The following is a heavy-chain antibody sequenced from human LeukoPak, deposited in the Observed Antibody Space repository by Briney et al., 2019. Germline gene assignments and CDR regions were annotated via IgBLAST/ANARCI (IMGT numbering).Heavy chain of an antibody. D-gene: IGHD1-26*01. V-gene: IGHV4-39*02. CDR3: ARESRYGGIYYFDY. Sequence: PSETLSLTCTVSGDSISSSSSYWGWIRQPPGKGLEWIGSIYYSGSTYYNTSLKSRVTISVDTSNNQFSLKLSSVTAADTAVYYCARESRYGGIYYFDYWGQGTLVTVSS. J-gene: IGHJ4*02. CDR2: IYYSGST. CDR1: GDSISSSSSY.